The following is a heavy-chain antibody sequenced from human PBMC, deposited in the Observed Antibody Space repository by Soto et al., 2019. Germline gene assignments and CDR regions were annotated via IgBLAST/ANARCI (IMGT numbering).Heavy chain of an antibody. Sequence: EVQVVETGGDLVEPGGSLRLSCVTSGFMFSSAWMSWVRQAPGKGLEWVARMKSTKDGGARDYAAPVNGRFSISRDDSKSTVYLQMNSLRIEDTALYYCVEGWNDFWGQVTLVTVAS. J-gene: IGHJ4*02. CDR3: VEGWNDF. CDR1: GFMFSSAW. CDR2: MKSTKDGGAR. D-gene: IGHD1-1*01. V-gene: IGHV3-15*01.